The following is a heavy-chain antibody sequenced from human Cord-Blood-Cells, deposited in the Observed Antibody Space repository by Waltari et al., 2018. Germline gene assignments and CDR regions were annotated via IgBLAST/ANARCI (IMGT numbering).Heavy chain of an antibody. CDR3: ARGAARRYFDL. CDR1: GFTVSSNY. J-gene: IGHJ2*01. CDR2: IYSGGST. V-gene: IGHV3-66*01. D-gene: IGHD6-6*01. Sequence: EVQLVESGGGLVQPGGSLRLSCAASGFTVSSNYMSWVRQAPGKGLEWVSVIYSGGSTYYADSVKGRFTIARDNSKNTLYLHMNSLRAEDTAVYYCARGAARRYFDLWGRGTLVTVSS.